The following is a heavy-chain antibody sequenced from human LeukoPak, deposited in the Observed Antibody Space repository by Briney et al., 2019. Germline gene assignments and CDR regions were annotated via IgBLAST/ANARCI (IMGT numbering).Heavy chain of an antibody. CDR1: GGSISSNY. Sequence: SETLSLTCIVSGGSISSNYWSWIRQPPGKGLEWIGFIYYSGTTNYNPSLKSRVTISVDTSKNQFSLQLSSVTAADTALYYCAYSGSYGHLGYWGQGIPVTVSS. CDR2: IYYSGTT. CDR3: AYSGSYGHLGY. V-gene: IGHV4-59*01. D-gene: IGHD1-26*01. J-gene: IGHJ4*02.